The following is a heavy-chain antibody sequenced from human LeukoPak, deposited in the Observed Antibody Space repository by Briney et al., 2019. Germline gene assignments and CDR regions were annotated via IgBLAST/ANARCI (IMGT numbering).Heavy chain of an antibody. CDR2: IDPSDSYT. Sequence: GESLRISCKGSGYSFSSHWVSWVRQMPGKGLEWMGMIDPSDSYTKYSPSFHGHVTISADKSISTAYLQWSSLKASDTAMYYCARRLQRHFDYWGQGTLVTVSS. CDR3: ARRLQRHFDY. D-gene: IGHD2-15*01. J-gene: IGHJ4*02. CDR1: GYSFSSHW. V-gene: IGHV5-10-1*01.